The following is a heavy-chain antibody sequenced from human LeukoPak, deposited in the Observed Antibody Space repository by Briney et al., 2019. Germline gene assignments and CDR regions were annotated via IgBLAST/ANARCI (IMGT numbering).Heavy chain of an antibody. V-gene: IGHV1-69*13. J-gene: IGHJ4*02. CDR3: ARGAELELRSYFDY. Sequence: SVKVSCKASGYTFTSYAMHWVRQAPGQGLEWMGGIIPIFGTANYAQKFQGRVTITADESTSTAYMELSSLRSEDTAVYYCARGAELELRSYFDYWGQGTLVTVSS. CDR2: IIPIFGTA. CDR1: GYTFTSYA. D-gene: IGHD1-7*01.